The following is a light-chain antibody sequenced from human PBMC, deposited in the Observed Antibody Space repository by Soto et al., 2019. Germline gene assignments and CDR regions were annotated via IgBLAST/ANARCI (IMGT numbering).Light chain of an antibody. Sequence: QSVLTQPPSVSGAPGQRVTISCTGSSSNIGAGYDVHWYQQLPGTAPKLLIYGNNNRPSGVPDRFSGSKSGTSASLAIPGLQAEDEADYYCQPYDSSLISYVFGTGTKVTVL. V-gene: IGLV1-40*01. J-gene: IGLJ1*01. CDR2: GNN. CDR1: SSNIGAGYD. CDR3: QPYDSSLISYV.